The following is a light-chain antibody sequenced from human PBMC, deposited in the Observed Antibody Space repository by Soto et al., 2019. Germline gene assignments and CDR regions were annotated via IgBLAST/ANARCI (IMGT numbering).Light chain of an antibody. J-gene: IGLJ2*01. CDR2: GNS. V-gene: IGLV1-40*01. Sequence: QLVLTQPPSVSGAPGQRVTISCTGSSSNIGAGYDVHWYQQLPGTAPKVFIYGNSNRPSGLPDRFSGSKSGTSASLAITGLQAEDEADYYCQSYDTSLSGSVFGGGTKLTVL. CDR1: SSNIGAGYD. CDR3: QSYDTSLSGSV.